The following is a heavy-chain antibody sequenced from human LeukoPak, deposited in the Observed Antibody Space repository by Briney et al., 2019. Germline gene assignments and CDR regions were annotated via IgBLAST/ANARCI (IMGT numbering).Heavy chain of an antibody. J-gene: IGHJ5*02. CDR2: INAGNGNT. V-gene: IGHV1-3*01. Sequence: ASVRVSCKASGYTFTSYAMHWVRQAPGQRLEWMGWINAGNGNTKYSQKFQVRVTITRDTSASTAYMELSSLRSEDTAVYYCARGEVITMVRGGIGSNWFDPWGQGTLVTVSS. CDR3: ARGEVITMVRGGIGSNWFDP. CDR1: GYTFTSYA. D-gene: IGHD3-10*01.